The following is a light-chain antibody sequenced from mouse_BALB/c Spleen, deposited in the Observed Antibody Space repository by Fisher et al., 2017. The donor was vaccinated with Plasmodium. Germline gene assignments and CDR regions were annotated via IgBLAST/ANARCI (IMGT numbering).Light chain of an antibody. CDR3: QQSNSWPLT. CDR1: QTVNNN. V-gene: IGKV5-43*01. J-gene: IGKJ5*01. CDR2: YTS. Sequence: DIVMTQTTVTLSVTPGDSVSLSCRASQTVNNNLHWYQQKSHESPRLLINYTSQSISGIPSRFSGSGSGTDFTLSINCVETEDFGMYFCQQSNSWPLTFGAGTKLELK.